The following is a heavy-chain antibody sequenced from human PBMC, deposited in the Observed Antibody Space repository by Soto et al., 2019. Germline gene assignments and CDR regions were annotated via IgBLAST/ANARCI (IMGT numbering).Heavy chain of an antibody. Sequence: EVQLLESGGGLVQPGGSLRLSCAASGFTFSGYAMRWVRQAPGKGLAWVSAISGSGGSTYYADSVKGRFTISTDNPKHTRYRPMNSLRAEDTAVYYCARRGPGTYFDYWGQGTLVTVSS. CDR1: GFTFSGYA. CDR2: ISGSGGST. J-gene: IGHJ4*02. D-gene: IGHD6-13*01. CDR3: ARRGPGTYFDY. V-gene: IGHV3-23*01.